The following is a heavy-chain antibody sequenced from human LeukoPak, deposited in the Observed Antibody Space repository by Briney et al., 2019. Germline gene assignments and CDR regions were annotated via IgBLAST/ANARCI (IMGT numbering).Heavy chain of an antibody. J-gene: IGHJ4*02. D-gene: IGHD2-15*01. CDR1: RFTFSSYG. CDR2: ISYDGSNK. CDR3: AKDLGIIGYFDY. V-gene: IGHV3-30*18. Sequence: SGGSLRLSCAASRFTFSSYGMHWVRQAPGKGLEWVAVISYDGSNKYYADSVKGRFTISRDNSKNTLYLQMNSLRAEDTAVYYCAKDLGIIGYFDYWGQGTLVTVSS.